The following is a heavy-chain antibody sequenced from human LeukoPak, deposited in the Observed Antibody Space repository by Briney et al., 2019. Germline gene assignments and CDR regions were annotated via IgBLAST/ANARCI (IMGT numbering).Heavy chain of an antibody. CDR3: ASRRGFETLFDP. CDR1: GGTFNSYA. J-gene: IGHJ5*02. D-gene: IGHD3-9*01. V-gene: IGHV1-69*13. Sequence: ASVKVSYKASGGTFNSYAINWVRQAPGQGLEWMGVIIPIFGTTNYAQTFQGRVTITADESTSTAYMELSSLRSEDTAVYYCASRRGFETLFDPWGQGTLVTVSS. CDR2: IIPIFGTT.